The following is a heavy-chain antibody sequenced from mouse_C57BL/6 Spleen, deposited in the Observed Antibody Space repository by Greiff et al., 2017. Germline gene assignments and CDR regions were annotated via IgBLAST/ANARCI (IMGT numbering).Heavy chain of an antibody. D-gene: IGHD1-1*01. CDR3: ARVTTVVATDY. CDR1: GYAFTNYL. V-gene: IGHV1-54*01. Sequence: QVQLQQSGAELVRPGTSVKVSCKASGYAFTNYLIEWVKQRPGQGLEWIGVINPGRGGTNYNEKFKGKATLTADKSSSTAYMQLSSLTSEDSAVYFCARVTTVVATDYWGQGTTLTVSS. CDR2: INPGRGGT. J-gene: IGHJ2*01.